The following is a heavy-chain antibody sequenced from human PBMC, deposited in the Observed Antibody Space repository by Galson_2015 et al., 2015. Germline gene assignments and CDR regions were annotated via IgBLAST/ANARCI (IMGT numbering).Heavy chain of an antibody. D-gene: IGHD3-10*01. CDR1: GFTFSSHG. CDR2: ISYDGSKK. Sequence: SLRLSCAASGFTFSSHGMHWVRQTPGKGLERVADISYDGSKKYYADYVKGRFTISRDNSKNTLDLQMNSLRPEDTAVYYCAKDRDYGSGSGWSHPSVQGTLVTASS. CDR3: AKDRDYGSGSGWSHP. J-gene: IGHJ5*02. V-gene: IGHV3-30*18.